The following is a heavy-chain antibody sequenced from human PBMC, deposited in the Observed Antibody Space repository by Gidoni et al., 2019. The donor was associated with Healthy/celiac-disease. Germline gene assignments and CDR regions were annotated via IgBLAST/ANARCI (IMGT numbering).Heavy chain of an antibody. V-gene: IGHV3-48*03. CDR3: ARSVVVTAIPDAFDI. CDR2: ISSSGSTI. CDR1: GFTFSSYE. Sequence: EVQLVESGGGLVQPGGSLRLSCAAYGFTFSSYEMNLVSQAPGKGLEWVSYISSSGSTIYYADSVNGRFTISRDNAKNSLYLQMNSLRAEDTAVYYCARSVVVTAIPDAFDIWGQGTMVTVSS. J-gene: IGHJ3*02. D-gene: IGHD2-21*02.